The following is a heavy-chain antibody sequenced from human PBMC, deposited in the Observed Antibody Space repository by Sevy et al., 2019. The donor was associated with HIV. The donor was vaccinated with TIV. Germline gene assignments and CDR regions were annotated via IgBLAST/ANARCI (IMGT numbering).Heavy chain of an antibody. J-gene: IGHJ4*02. CDR3: ARRYFDV. Sequence: GGSLRLSCAASGFTFHTYWRQWVRQAPGKGLEWVANIRQDGNEIYYADSVKGRFTISRDNAMQSLYLEMNNLRVEDSSIYYCARRYFDVWGQGTLVTVSS. CDR2: IRQDGNEI. CDR1: GFTFHTYW. V-gene: IGHV3-7*01.